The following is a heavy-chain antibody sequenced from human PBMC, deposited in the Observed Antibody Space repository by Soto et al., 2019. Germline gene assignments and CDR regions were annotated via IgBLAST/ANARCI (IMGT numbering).Heavy chain of an antibody. CDR3: ARDAGDIVLIGNWFDP. V-gene: IGHV1-69*01. CDR2: IIPIFGTA. J-gene: IGHJ5*02. CDR1: EGTFSSYA. Sequence: QVQLVQSGAEVKKPGSSVKVSCKASEGTFSSYAISWVRQAPGQGLEWMGGIIPIFGTANYAQKFQGRVTITADESTSTAYMELSSLRSEDTAVYYCARDAGDIVLIGNWFDPWGQGTLVTVSS. D-gene: IGHD2-8*01.